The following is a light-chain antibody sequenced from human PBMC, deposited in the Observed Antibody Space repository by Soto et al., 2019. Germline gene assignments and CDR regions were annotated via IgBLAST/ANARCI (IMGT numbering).Light chain of an antibody. V-gene: IGKV1-5*03. J-gene: IGKJ1*01. Sequence: TQAPSTLSASVGASITISCXASQSINKWWAWDRHKPGKATNPLIYEVSTLHSGVPSRLSGSGSGTEFNLTITSLRPQAFATYCCQHYRGDRATFGQGTKVDIK. CDR3: QHYRGDRAT. CDR1: QSINKW. CDR2: EVS.